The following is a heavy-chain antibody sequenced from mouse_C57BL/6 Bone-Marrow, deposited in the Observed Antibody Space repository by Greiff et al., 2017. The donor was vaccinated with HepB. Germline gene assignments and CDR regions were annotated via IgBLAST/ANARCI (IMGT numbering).Heavy chain of an antibody. V-gene: IGHV5-6*01. Sequence: VQLKESGGDLVKPGGSLKLSCAASGFTFSSYGMSWVRQTPDKRLEWVATISSGGSYTYYPDSVKGRFTISRDNAKNTLYLQMSSLKSEDTAMYYCARNWDVDYWGQGTTLTVSS. CDR1: GFTFSSYG. CDR2: ISSGGSYT. J-gene: IGHJ2*01. D-gene: IGHD4-1*01. CDR3: ARNWDVDY.